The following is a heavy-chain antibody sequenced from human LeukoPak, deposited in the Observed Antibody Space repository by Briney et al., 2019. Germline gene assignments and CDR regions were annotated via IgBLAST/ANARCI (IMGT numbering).Heavy chain of an antibody. CDR1: GYTFSSYT. V-gene: IGHV4-59*01. CDR3: ARHGDYYGSGSYGVWFDP. J-gene: IGHJ5*02. D-gene: IGHD3-10*01. CDR2: IYYSGST. Sequence: PGGSLRLSCAASGYTFSSYTMIWIRQPPGKGLEWIGYIYYSGSTNYNPSLKSRVTISVDTSKNQFSLKLSSVTAADTAVYYCARHGDYYGSGSYGVWFDPWGQGTLVTVSS.